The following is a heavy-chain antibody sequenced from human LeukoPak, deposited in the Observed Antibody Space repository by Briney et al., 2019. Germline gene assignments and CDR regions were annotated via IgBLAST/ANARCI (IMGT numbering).Heavy chain of an antibody. Sequence: PSETLSLTCTVSGGSISSYYWSWIRQPPGKGLEWIGYIYYSGSTNYNPSLKSRVTISVDTSKNQFSLKLSSVTAADTAVYYCARSKAHLSTSWYGTWFDPWGQGTLVTVSP. V-gene: IGHV4-59*01. CDR1: GGSISSYY. CDR2: IYYSGST. J-gene: IGHJ5*02. CDR3: ARSKAHLSTSWYGTWFDP. D-gene: IGHD2-2*01.